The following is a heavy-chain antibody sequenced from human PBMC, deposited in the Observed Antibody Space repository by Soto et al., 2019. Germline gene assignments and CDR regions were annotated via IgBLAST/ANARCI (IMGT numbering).Heavy chain of an antibody. Sequence: ASVKVSCKTSGYTFTAYHIHWVRQAPGQGLEWMGWINPNSGGANYAQKFEGRVTMTRDTSISTVYMELSRLGSDDTALYYCARDYSGHGMDVWGQGTTVTVYS. CDR3: ARDYSGHGMDV. J-gene: IGHJ6*02. V-gene: IGHV1-2*02. D-gene: IGHD1-26*01. CDR1: GYTFTAYH. CDR2: INPNSGGA.